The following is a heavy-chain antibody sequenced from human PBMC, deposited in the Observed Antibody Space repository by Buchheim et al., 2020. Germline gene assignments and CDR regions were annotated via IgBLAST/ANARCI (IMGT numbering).Heavy chain of an antibody. D-gene: IGHD3-10*01. J-gene: IGHJ6*02. CDR1: GFTFSSYG. CDR3: AKAPLWFGELLPVFYGMDV. CDR2: ISYDGSNK. V-gene: IGHV3-30*18. Sequence: QVQLVESGGGVVQPGRSLRLSCAASGFTFSSYGMHWVRQAPGKGLEWVAVISYDGSNKYYADSVKGRFTISRDNSKTTLYLQMNSLRAEDTAVYYCAKAPLWFGELLPVFYGMDVWGQGTT.